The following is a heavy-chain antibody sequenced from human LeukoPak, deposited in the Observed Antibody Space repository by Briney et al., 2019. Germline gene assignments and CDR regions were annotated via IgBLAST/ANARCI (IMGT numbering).Heavy chain of an antibody. CDR2: IYSDGTT. V-gene: IGHV3-53*01. J-gene: IGHJ5*02. D-gene: IGHD4-23*01. Sequence: GGSLRLSCAASGFTVSNNYMTWVRQAPGKGLEWVSLIYSDGTTFYTDSVKGRFTISRDSSKNTLYLQMNNLKAEDTAVYYCTTSPAVASWGQGTLVTVSS. CDR1: GFTVSNNY. CDR3: TTSPAVAS.